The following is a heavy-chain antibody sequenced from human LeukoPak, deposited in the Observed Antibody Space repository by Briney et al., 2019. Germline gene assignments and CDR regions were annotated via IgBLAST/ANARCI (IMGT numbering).Heavy chain of an antibody. J-gene: IGHJ4*02. CDR1: GFSFSGYS. V-gene: IGHV3-21*01. Sequence: KPGGSLRLXCAASGFSFSGYSMNWARQAPGKGLEWVSSVSSSSGHIYYADSVKGRFTISRDNAKNSLYLQMNTLRAEDTSVYYCARDLAHDYWGQGTLVTVSS. CDR3: ARDLAHDY. CDR2: VSSSSGHI.